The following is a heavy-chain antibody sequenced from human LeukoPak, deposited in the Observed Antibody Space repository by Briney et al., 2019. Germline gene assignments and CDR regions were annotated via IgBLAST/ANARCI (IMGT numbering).Heavy chain of an antibody. CDR3: ARDRSAAGTRPNDAFNI. V-gene: IGHV4-4*02. Sequence: PSETLSLTCAVSGGSIRSSNWWSWVSQSPGKGLEWIGEIYHSVSTNYNPSLKSRVTISVDKSKNQFSLKLSSVTAADTAVYYCARDRSAAGTRPNDAFNIWGQGTMVTVSS. CDR2: IYHSVST. CDR1: GGSIRSSNW. J-gene: IGHJ3*02. D-gene: IGHD6-13*01.